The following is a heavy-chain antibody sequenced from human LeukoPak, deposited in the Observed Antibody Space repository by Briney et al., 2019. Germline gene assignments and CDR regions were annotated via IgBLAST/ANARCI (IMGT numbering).Heavy chain of an antibody. CDR2: IYYSGST. V-gene: IGHV4-59*01. CDR3: ARDPGVAAAGTSPFWYFDL. J-gene: IGHJ2*01. Sequence: ETLSLTCTVSGGSISSYYWSWIRQPPGKGLEWIGYIYYSGSTNYNPSLKSRVTISVDTSKNQFSLKLSSVTAADTAVYYCARDPGVAAAGTSPFWYFDLWGRGTLVTVSS. CDR1: GGSISSYY. D-gene: IGHD6-13*01.